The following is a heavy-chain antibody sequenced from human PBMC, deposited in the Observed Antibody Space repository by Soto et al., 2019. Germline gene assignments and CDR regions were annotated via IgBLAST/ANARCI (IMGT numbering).Heavy chain of an antibody. Sequence: QVQLVQSGAEVKKPGSSVKVSCKASGGTFRSYSISWVRQAPGQGLEWMGGIIPIFDITNYAQKFQGRVTITDDESTSTAYMELSRIGSDDTAVYYCARPDEGGYSSNHHYYYALDVWGQGTTVTV. V-gene: IGHV1-69*01. CDR2: IIPIFDIT. CDR1: GGTFRSYS. J-gene: IGHJ6*02. CDR3: ARPDEGGYSSNHHYYYALDV. D-gene: IGHD3-22*01.